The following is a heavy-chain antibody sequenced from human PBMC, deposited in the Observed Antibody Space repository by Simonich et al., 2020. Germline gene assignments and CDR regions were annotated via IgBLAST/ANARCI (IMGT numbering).Heavy chain of an antibody. V-gene: IGHV4-39*01. CDR2: IYYSGST. CDR1: GGSISSSSYY. CDR3: ARWAYSSSYFDY. J-gene: IGHJ4*02. D-gene: IGHD6-6*01. Sequence: QLQLQESSPGLVKPSETLSLTCTVSGGSISSSSYYWGWIRQPPGKGLEWIGSIYYSGSTYYNPSLKSRVTISVDTSKNQFSLKLSSVTAADTAVYYCARWAYSSSYFDYWGQGTLVTVSS.